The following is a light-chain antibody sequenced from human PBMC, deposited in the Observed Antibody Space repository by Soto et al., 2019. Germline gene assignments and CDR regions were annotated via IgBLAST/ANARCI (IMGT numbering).Light chain of an antibody. Sequence: QSVLTQPASVSGSPGQSITISCTGTSSDVDGYNSVSWYQQRPGKAPKLMIYDVSNRPSGVSNRFSGSKSGNTASLTISGLQAEDEADYYCSSYTSSSTVFGTGTKVTVL. CDR1: SSDVDGYNS. V-gene: IGLV2-14*01. CDR3: SSYTSSSTV. CDR2: DVS. J-gene: IGLJ1*01.